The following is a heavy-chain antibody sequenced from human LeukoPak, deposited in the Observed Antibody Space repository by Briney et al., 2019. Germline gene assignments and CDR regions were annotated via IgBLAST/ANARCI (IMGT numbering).Heavy chain of an antibody. CDR1: GGSISSGDYY. J-gene: IGHJ4*02. V-gene: IGHV4-30-4*01. Sequence: SGTLSLTCTVSGGSISSGDYYWSWIRQPPGKGLEWIGYIYYSGSTYYNPSLKSRVTISVDTSKNQFSLKLSSVTAADTAVYYCARVESVNYFDYWGQGTLVTVSS. D-gene: IGHD4-23*01. CDR2: IYYSGST. CDR3: ARVESVNYFDY.